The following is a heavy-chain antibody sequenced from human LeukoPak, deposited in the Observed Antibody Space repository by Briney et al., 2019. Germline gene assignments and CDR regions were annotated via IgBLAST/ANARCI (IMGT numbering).Heavy chain of an antibody. CDR2: ISSNGGST. CDR3: ASWGGYCSGGSCYPDY. CDR1: GFTFSSYA. D-gene: IGHD2-15*01. Sequence: GGSLRLSCAASGFTFSSYAMHWVRQAPGKGLEYVSAISSNGGSTYYANSVKGRFTISRDNSKNTLYLQMGSLRAEDKAVYYCASWGGYCSGGSCYPDYWGQGTLVTVSS. V-gene: IGHV3-64*01. J-gene: IGHJ4*02.